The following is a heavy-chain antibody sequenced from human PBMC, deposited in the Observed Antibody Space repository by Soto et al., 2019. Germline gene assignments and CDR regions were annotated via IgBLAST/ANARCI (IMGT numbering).Heavy chain of an antibody. V-gene: IGHV3-23*01. CDR2: ISGSGGST. D-gene: IGHD3-3*01. Sequence: GGSLRLSCAASGFTFSSYAMSWVRQAPGKGLEWVSAISGSGGSTYYADSVKGRFTISRDNSKNTLYLQMNSLRAEDTAVYYCAKDRRELRFLEWLLDAFDIWGQGTMVTVSS. CDR1: GFTFSSYA. CDR3: AKDRRELRFLEWLLDAFDI. J-gene: IGHJ3*02.